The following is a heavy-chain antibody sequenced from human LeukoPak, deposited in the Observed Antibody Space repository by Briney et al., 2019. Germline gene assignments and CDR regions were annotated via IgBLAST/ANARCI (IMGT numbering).Heavy chain of an antibody. CDR2: INHNGNVN. Sequence: TGGSLRLSCAVSGFTLSSFWMTWVRQAPGKGLEWVASINHNGNVNYYVDSVKGRFTISRDNAKNSLYLQMSNLRAEDTAVYFCARGGGLDVWGQGATVTVSS. J-gene: IGHJ6*02. CDR3: ARGGGLDV. D-gene: IGHD5-12*01. V-gene: IGHV3-7*03. CDR1: GFTLSSFW.